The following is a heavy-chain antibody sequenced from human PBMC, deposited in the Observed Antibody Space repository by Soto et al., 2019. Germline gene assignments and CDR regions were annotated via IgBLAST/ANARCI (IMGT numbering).Heavy chain of an antibody. CDR2: IYSGGST. Sequence: EVQLVESGGGLVQPGGSLRLSCAASGFTVSSNYMSWVRQAPGKGLEWVSVIYSGGSTYYADSVKGRFTISRDNSKNTLYLQMNSLRAEDTAVYYCARDPPYDFWSGYYRGDVWGQGTTVTVAS. V-gene: IGHV3-66*01. CDR3: ARDPPYDFWSGYYRGDV. J-gene: IGHJ6*02. CDR1: GFTVSSNY. D-gene: IGHD3-3*01.